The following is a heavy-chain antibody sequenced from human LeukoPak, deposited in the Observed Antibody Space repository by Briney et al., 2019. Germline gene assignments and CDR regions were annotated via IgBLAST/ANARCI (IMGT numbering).Heavy chain of an antibody. CDR3: SRGGANDL. Sequence: SETLSLTCTASGGSITSDYWTWTRQPAGKGLEWIGRIFTSGSATYNPSLKSRVTMSLDTSKNQFSLKLSSVTAADTALYFCSRGGANDLWGQGTLVTVSS. V-gene: IGHV4-4*07. J-gene: IGHJ5*02. CDR1: GGSITSDY. CDR2: IFTSGSA. D-gene: IGHD4/OR15-4a*01.